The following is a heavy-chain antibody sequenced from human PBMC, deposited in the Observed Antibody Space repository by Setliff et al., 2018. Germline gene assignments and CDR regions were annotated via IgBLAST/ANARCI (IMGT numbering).Heavy chain of an antibody. CDR3: ARSDWDSSGYYYFDY. CDR2: LYFGGST. CDR1: GASLNNADYY. Sequence: NPSETLSLTCVVSGASLNNADYYWGWIRQPPGKGLEWIGTLYFGGSTHYNPSLKSRVTISVDTSKNQFSLNLSSLTAADTAVYFCARSDWDSSGYYYFDYWGQGTQVTVSS. J-gene: IGHJ4*02. V-gene: IGHV4-39*07. D-gene: IGHD3-22*01.